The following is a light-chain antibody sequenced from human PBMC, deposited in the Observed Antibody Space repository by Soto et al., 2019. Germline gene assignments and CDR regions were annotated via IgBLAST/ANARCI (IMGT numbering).Light chain of an antibody. CDR1: QSVSNDF. CDR2: GAS. J-gene: IGKJ1*01. Sequence: EIVLTQSPGILSLSPGERATLSCRASQSVSNDFLAWYQQKPGQAPRLLIYGASTRATDVPDRFSGSGSGADFALSISRLEPEDFAVYYCQHYGSSPPRTVGQGTKVE. CDR3: QHYGSSPPRT. V-gene: IGKV3-20*01.